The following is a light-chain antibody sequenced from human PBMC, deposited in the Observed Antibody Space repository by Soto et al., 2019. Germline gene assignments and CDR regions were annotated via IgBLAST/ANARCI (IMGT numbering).Light chain of an antibody. Sequence: VLTQPPSVSGAPGQRVTISCTGNNSNLGAGYDVHWYQQLPGAAPKLVIFGNRNRPSGVPERFSGSKSGTSASLAITGLQAEDEADYYCQAYDYSMTAFVFGGGTKVTVL. CDR2: GNR. V-gene: IGLV1-40*01. CDR3: QAYDYSMTAFV. J-gene: IGLJ3*02. CDR1: NSNLGAGYD.